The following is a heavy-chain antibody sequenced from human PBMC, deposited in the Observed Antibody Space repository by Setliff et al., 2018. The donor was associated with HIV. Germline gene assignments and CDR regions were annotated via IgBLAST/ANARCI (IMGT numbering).Heavy chain of an antibody. D-gene: IGHD1-26*01. Sequence: GASVKVSCKASGYTFTTYGITWVRQAPGQGLEWMGWISAYNGNTNYAQKFQGRVTMTTDTSTSTAYMELRSLRSDDTAVYYCARTPARKGRGVYYFDYWGQGTLVTVSS. CDR1: GYTFTTYG. J-gene: IGHJ4*02. V-gene: IGHV1-18*01. CDR2: ISAYNGNT. CDR3: ARTPARKGRGVYYFDY.